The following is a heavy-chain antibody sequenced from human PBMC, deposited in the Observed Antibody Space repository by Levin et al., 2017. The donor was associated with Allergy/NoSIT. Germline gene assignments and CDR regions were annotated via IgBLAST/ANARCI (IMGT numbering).Heavy chain of an antibody. J-gene: IGHJ3*02. D-gene: IGHD3-9*01. V-gene: IGHV4-59*01. CDR1: GGSISGYY. CDR3: ARANRYDILTGYYEKVFEI. CDR2: VYYSGST. Sequence: SQTLSLTCTVSGGSISGYYWSWIRQPPGKGLEWIGYVYYSGSTNSNPSLKSRVTISVDTSKNQFSLKLSSVTAADTAVYYCARANRYDILTGYYEKVFEIWGQGTMVTVSS.